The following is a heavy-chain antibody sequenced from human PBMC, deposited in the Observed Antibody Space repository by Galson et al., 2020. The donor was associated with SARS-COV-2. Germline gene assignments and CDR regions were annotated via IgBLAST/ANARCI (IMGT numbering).Heavy chain of an antibody. Sequence: GGSLRLSCAASGFTFSSYGMHWVRQAPGKGLEWVAVIWYDGSNKYYADSVKGRFTISRDNSKNTLYLQMNSLRAEDTAVYYCAKGEYYEFWGGYPSLFDYWGQGTLVTVSS. CDR1: GFTFSSYG. CDR2: IWYDGSNK. V-gene: IGHV3-33*06. J-gene: IGHJ4*02. D-gene: IGHD3-3*01. CDR3: AKGEYYEFWGGYPSLFDY.